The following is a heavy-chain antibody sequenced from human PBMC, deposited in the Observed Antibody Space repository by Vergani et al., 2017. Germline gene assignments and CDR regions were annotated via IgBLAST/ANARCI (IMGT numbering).Heavy chain of an antibody. CDR3: ARDCTSGGCPDNYGMDV. D-gene: IGHD2-8*01. CDR2: IGSSGPYI. J-gene: IGHJ6*02. Sequence: EVQLVESGGGLVKPGGSLRLSCAASGFTFCDFSMSWVRQAPGKGLEWVAFIGSSGPYINYADSVKGRFIISRDNTNNSLFLQLRSLRAEDAAVYYCARDCTSGGCPDNYGMDVWGQGATVTVSS. V-gene: IGHV3-21*06. CDR1: GFTFCDFS.